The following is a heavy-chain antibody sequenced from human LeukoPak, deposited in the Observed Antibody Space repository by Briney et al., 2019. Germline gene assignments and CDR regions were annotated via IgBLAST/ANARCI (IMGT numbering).Heavy chain of an antibody. CDR2: ISGSGGST. CDR3: AKELNDYPHSDY. V-gene: IGHV3-23*01. J-gene: IGHJ4*02. Sequence: GGSLRLSCAASGFTFSSYAVSWVRQAPGKGLEWVSAISGSGGSTYYADSVKGRFTISRDNSKNTLYLQMNSLRAEDTAVYYYAKELNDYPHSDYWGQGTLVTVSS. CDR1: GFTFSSYA. D-gene: IGHD4/OR15-4a*01.